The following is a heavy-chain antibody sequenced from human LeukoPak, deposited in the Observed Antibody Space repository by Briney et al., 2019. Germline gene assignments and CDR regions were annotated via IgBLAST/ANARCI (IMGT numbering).Heavy chain of an antibody. CDR2: IYTSGST. D-gene: IGHD3-22*01. J-gene: IGHJ3*02. CDR1: GGSISSYY. V-gene: IGHV4-4*07. CDR3: ARDRLSSGYYQPDAFDI. Sequence: SETLSLTCTVSGGSISSYYWSWIRQPAGKGLEWIGRIYTSGSTNYNPSLKSRVTMSVDTSKNQFSLKLSSVTAADTAVYCCARDRLSSGYYQPDAFDIWGQGTMVTVSS.